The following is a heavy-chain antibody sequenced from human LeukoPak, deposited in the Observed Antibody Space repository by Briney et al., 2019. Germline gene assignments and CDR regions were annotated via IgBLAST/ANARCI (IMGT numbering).Heavy chain of an antibody. CDR1: GFTVSSNY. CDR2: IYSGGST. J-gene: IGHJ4*02. V-gene: IGHV3-53*01. D-gene: IGHD4-23*01. CDR3: TRDLGTVVTDYFDY. Sequence: GGSLRISCAASGFTVSSNYMSWVRQAPGKGLEWVSIIYSGGSTSYADSVKGRFTISRDNSKNTLYLQMNSLRAEDTAVYYCTRDLGTVVTDYFDYWGQGTLVTVSS.